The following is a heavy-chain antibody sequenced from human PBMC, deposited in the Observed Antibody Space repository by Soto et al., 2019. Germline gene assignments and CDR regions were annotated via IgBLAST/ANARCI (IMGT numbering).Heavy chain of an antibody. CDR3: EIEVPRTHRFDP. CDR1: GGTFSSYA. D-gene: IGHD3-10*01. CDR2: IIPIFGTA. Sequence: ASVKVSCKASGGTFSSYAISWVRQAPGQGLEWMGGIIPIFGTANYAQKFQGRVTITAEESTSTAYMELSSLRSEDTAVYYCEIEVPRTHRFDPWCAGTLVTVSS. J-gene: IGHJ5*02. V-gene: IGHV1-69*13.